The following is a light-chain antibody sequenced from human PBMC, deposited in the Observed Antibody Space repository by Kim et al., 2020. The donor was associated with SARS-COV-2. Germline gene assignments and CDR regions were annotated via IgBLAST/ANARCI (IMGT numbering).Light chain of an antibody. V-gene: IGKV1-27*01. CDR3: EKYDRASWT. CDR2: GAS. Sequence: ASVGERATLTCRASQGVSNYLAWYQQKPGKPPKLLIYGASALDSGVPSRFSGSGSGTDFTLTISSLQPEDVAAYYCEKYDRASWTFGQGTKVDIK. CDR1: QGVSNY. J-gene: IGKJ1*01.